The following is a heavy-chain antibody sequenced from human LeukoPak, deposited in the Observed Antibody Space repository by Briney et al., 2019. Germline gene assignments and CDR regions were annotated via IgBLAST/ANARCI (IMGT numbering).Heavy chain of an antibody. Sequence: PGGSLRLSCAGSGFTFSSYEMNWVRQAPGKGLEWVSYISSSGSTIYYADSVKGRFTISRDNAKNSLYLQMNSLRAEETAVYYCARKYCSSTSCLFDYWGQGTLVTVSS. D-gene: IGHD2-2*01. V-gene: IGHV3-48*03. CDR2: ISSSGSTI. CDR3: ARKYCSSTSCLFDY. J-gene: IGHJ4*02. CDR1: GFTFSSYE.